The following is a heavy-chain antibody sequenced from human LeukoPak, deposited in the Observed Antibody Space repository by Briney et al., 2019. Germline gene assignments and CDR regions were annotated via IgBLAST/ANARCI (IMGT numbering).Heavy chain of an antibody. CDR2: IKQDGSEK. Sequence: PGGSLRLSCAASGLTFSSYWMSWVRQAPGKGLEGVANIKQDGSEKYYVVSVKGRFTISRDNAKHSLYLQMNSLRGEDTAVYYCAREWELQIWGQGTLVIVSS. CDR3: AREWELQI. D-gene: IGHD1-26*01. CDR1: GLTFSSYW. V-gene: IGHV3-7*01. J-gene: IGHJ4*02.